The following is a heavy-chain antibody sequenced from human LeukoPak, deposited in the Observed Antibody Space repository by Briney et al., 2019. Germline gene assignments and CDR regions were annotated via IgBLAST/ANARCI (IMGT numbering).Heavy chain of an antibody. J-gene: IGHJ4*02. D-gene: IGHD1-26*01. V-gene: IGHV3-23*01. Sequence: PGRSLRLSCAASGFIFSNYGMHWVRQVPGKGLEWVSTITGGGTTTYYADSVKGRFTISRDNSKNTLYLQMNSLRAEDTAVYYCASRLGGTYGPFDYWGQGTLVTVSS. CDR2: ITGGGTTT. CDR3: ASRLGGTYGPFDY. CDR1: GFIFSNYG.